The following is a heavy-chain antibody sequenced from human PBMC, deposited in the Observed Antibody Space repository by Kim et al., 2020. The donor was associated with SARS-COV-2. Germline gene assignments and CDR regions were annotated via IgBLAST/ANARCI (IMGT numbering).Heavy chain of an antibody. CDR2: INPNSGGT. Sequence: ASVKVSCKASGYTFTGYYMHWVRQAPGQGLEWMGWINPNSGGTNYAQKFQGRVTMTRDTSISTAYMELSRLRSDDTAVYYCARDSGWLQPLGYWGQGTLVTVSS. CDR1: GYTFTGYY. D-gene: IGHD5-12*01. J-gene: IGHJ4*02. CDR3: ARDSGWLQPLGY. V-gene: IGHV1-2*02.